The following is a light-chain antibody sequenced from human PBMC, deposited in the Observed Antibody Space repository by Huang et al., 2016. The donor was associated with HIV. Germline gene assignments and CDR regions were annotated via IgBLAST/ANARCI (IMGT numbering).Light chain of an antibody. CDR1: QDISSY. CDR2: GAS. CDR3: QQLDTYPLT. Sequence: IQLTQSPSSLSASVGDRVTITCRASQDISSYLAWYQQQPGKAPKLLIFGASTLESLVPSRFSGTGSGTDFTLTISSLQPEDFATYYCQQLDTYPLTFGGGTKVEIK. V-gene: IGKV1-9*01. J-gene: IGKJ4*01.